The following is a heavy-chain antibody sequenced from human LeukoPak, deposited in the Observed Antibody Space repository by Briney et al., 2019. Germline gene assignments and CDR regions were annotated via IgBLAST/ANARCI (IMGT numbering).Heavy chain of an antibody. CDR1: GFTFSTYW. V-gene: IGHV3-7*01. Sequence: GGSLRLPCAASGFTFSTYWMTWVRQAPGKGLEWVANMKGDGSEIHYVDSVKGRFTISRDNAKNSLYLQMNSLRAEDTAVYYCARPGYTAAYDLWGQGTMVTVSS. CDR2: MKGDGSEI. D-gene: IGHD3-9*01. J-gene: IGHJ3*01. CDR3: ARPGYTAAYDL.